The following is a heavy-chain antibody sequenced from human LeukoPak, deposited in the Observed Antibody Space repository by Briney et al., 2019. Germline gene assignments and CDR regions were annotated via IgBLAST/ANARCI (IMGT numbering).Heavy chain of an antibody. V-gene: IGHV4-34*01. CDR3: ARHQAAAGTGVVGATNYFDY. Sequence: PPETLSLTCAVHGGSCDDYYCSWIRQPPGKGLEWIGEIHPSGIFYYNSSLMSRVTISIDTSKSQFSLRLTSVTAADTAVYYCARHQAAAGTGVVGATNYFDYWGQGTLVTVSS. D-gene: IGHD6-13*01. CDR2: IHPSGIF. CDR1: GGSCDDYY. J-gene: IGHJ4*02.